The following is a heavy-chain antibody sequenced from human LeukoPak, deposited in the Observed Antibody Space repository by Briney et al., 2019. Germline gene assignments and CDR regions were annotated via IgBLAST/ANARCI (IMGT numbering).Heavy chain of an antibody. V-gene: IGHV4-59*01. CDR1: GGSISSYY. J-gene: IGHJ6*02. D-gene: IGHD3-22*01. CDR3: ARGPYYYDSSGYYYYYYGMDV. Sequence: SETLSLTCTVSGGSISSYYWSWIRQPPGKGLEWIGYIYYSGSTNYNPSLKSRVTISVDTSKNQFSLKLSSVTAADTAVYYCARGPYYYDSSGYYYYYYGMDVWGQGTTVTVSS. CDR2: IYYSGST.